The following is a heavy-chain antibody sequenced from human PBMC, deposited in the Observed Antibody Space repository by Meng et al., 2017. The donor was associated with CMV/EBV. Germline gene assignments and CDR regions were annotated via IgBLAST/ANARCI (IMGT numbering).Heavy chain of an antibody. CDR2: IYYSGST. Sequence: ESLKISCAASGFTFSYYYMSGVRQAPGKGLEWIGSIYYSGSTYYNPSLKSRVTISVDTSKNQFSLKLSSVTATDTAVYYCARHSSMRLSCWFDPWGQGTLVTVSS. V-gene: IGHV4-59*05. CDR3: ARHSSMRLSCWFDP. J-gene: IGHJ5*02. CDR1: GFTFSYYY. D-gene: IGHD3-16*02.